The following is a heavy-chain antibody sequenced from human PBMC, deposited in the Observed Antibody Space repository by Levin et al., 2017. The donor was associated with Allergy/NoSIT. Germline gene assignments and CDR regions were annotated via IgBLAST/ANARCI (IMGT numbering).Heavy chain of an antibody. CDR2: IKQDGSEK. Sequence: GESLKISCAASGFTFSSYWMSWVRQAPGKGLEWVANIKQDGSEKYYVDSVKGRFTISRDNAKNSLYLQMNSLRAEDTAVYYCANEADFLGLFSYFDYWGQGTLVTVSS. CDR3: ANEADFLGLFSYFDY. CDR1: GFTFSSYW. D-gene: IGHD2/OR15-2a*01. V-gene: IGHV3-7*01. J-gene: IGHJ4*02.